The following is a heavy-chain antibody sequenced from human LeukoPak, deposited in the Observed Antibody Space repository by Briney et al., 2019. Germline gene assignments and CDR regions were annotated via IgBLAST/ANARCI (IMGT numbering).Heavy chain of an antibody. D-gene: IGHD6-13*01. J-gene: IGHJ5*02. CDR2: IYHDGNT. CDR1: GYSISSGYY. CDR3: ARSIAAAGTDSWFDP. V-gene: IGHV4-38-2*02. Sequence: SETLSLTCSVSGYSISSGYYWGWIRQPPGKGLEWIGNIYHDGNTYYNPSLKSRVTISVDTSKNQFSLKLSSVTAADTAVYYCARSIAAAGTDSWFDPWGQGTLVTVSS.